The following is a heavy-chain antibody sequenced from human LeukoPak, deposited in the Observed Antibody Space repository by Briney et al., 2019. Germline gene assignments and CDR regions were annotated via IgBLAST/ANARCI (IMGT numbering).Heavy chain of an antibody. CDR2: IYTSGST. CDR1: GGSISSGSYY. Sequence: PSETLSLTCTVSGGSISSGSYYWNWIRQPAGKGLEWIGRIYTSGSTNYNPSLKSRVTISVDTSKNQFSLKLTSVTAADTAMYYCARGVGGYDFDYWGQGTLVTVSS. CDR3: ARGVGGYDFDY. D-gene: IGHD1-26*01. J-gene: IGHJ4*02. V-gene: IGHV4-61*02.